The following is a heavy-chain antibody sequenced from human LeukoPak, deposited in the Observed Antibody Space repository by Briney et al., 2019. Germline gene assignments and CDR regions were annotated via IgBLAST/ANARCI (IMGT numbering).Heavy chain of an antibody. CDR2: FDPEDGET. CDR1: GYTLTELS. Sequence: ASVKVSCKVSGYTLTELSMHWVRQAPGKGLEWMGGFDPEDGETIYAQKLQGRVTMTRDTSTSTVYMELSSLRSEDTAVYYCARVGCSSTSCYHYYYYYMDVWGKGTTVTVSS. D-gene: IGHD2-2*01. J-gene: IGHJ6*03. V-gene: IGHV1-24*01. CDR3: ARVGCSSTSCYHYYYYYMDV.